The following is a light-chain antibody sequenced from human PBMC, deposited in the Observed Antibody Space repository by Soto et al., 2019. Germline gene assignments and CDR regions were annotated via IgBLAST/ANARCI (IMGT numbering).Light chain of an antibody. CDR2: DVS. Sequence: QSVLTQPASVSGSPGQSITISCTGTSSDVGDYNYVSWYQHHPGRAPKLMIYDVSNRPSGVSNRFSGSKSGNTASLTISGLQAEDEADYYCSSYTNSSTLVVFGGGTKLTVL. CDR3: SSYTNSSTLVV. V-gene: IGLV2-14*01. CDR1: SSDVGDYNY. J-gene: IGLJ2*01.